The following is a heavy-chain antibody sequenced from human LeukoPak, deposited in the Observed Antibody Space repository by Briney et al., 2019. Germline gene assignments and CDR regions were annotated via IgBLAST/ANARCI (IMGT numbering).Heavy chain of an antibody. V-gene: IGHV3-7*01. CDR2: IKADGGEK. Sequence: GGSLRLSCAASGFTFSTYWMNWFRQTPGKGLEWVAKIKADGGEKDHVASVKGRFTISRDNAKNSLYLQMNSLRVEDTAVYYCATSRTLDYWGQGTLVTVSS. CDR1: GFTFSTYW. CDR3: ATSRTLDY. J-gene: IGHJ4*02.